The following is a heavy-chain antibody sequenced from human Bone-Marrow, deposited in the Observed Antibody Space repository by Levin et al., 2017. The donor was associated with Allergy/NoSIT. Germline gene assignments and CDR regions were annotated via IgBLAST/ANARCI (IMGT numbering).Heavy chain of an antibody. D-gene: IGHD5-12*01. V-gene: IGHV3-30*18. CDR1: RFSFNIYG. J-gene: IGHJ6*03. Sequence: SCAASRFSFNIYGMHWVRLAPGKGLEWVAFISYDGGYQYYADSVKGRFTISRDNSQTTLFLQMDSLRTDDTAVYYCAKSGFDSYYYMDVWGKGTTVTVSS. CDR3: AKSGFDSYYYMDV. CDR2: ISYDGGYQ.